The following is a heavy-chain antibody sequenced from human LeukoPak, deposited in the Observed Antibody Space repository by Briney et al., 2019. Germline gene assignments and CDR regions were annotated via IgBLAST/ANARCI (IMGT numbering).Heavy chain of an antibody. V-gene: IGHV3-74*01. Sequence: HPGGSLRLSCAASGFTFTSYWMHWVRQAPGKGLVWFSRVNSNGSSTTYADSVKGRFTISRDNAKNTLYLQMNSLRAEDTAVYYCARGRYYGMDVWGQGTTVTVSS. CDR3: ARGRYYGMDV. J-gene: IGHJ6*02. CDR2: VNSNGSST. CDR1: GFTFTSYW.